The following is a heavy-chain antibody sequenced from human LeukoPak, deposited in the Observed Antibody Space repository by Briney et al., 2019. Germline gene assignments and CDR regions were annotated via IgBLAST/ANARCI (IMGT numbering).Heavy chain of an antibody. CDR1: GFTFSSYA. J-gene: IGHJ4*02. Sequence: GRSLRLSCAASGFTFSSYAMSWVRQAPGKGLEWVSAISGSGGSTYYADSVKGRFTISRDNSKNTLYLQMNSLRAEDTAVYYCAKDRYSSGWYDYWGQGTLVTVSS. V-gene: IGHV3-23*01. CDR2: ISGSGGST. CDR3: AKDRYSSGWYDY. D-gene: IGHD6-19*01.